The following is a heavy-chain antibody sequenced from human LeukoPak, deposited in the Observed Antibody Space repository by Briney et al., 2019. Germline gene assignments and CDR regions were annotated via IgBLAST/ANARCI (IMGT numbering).Heavy chain of an antibody. Sequence: PSETLSLTCAASGCSFSGNYLSWVRQPPGKGLEGIAEINHSGSTNYNPSLKSRVTISVDTSKNQFSLKLSSVTAADTAVYYCVRRGAAQGSCGWLNWYCPQGQVTLVTVFS. D-gene: IGHD6-19*01. V-gene: IGHV4-34*01. CDR1: GCSFSGNY. J-gene: IGHJ5*02. CDR2: INHSGST. CDR3: VRRGAAQGSCGWLNWYCP.